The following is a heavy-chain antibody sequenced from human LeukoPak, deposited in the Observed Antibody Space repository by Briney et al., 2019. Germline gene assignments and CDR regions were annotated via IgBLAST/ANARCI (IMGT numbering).Heavy chain of an antibody. Sequence: ASVKVSCTASGYTFTGYYMHWVRQAPGQGLEWMGWINPNSGGTNYAQKFQGRVTMTRDTSISTAYMELSRLRSDDTAVYYCAKGHCSSTSCATSYYYYYYMDVWGKGTTVTVSS. J-gene: IGHJ6*03. CDR2: INPNSGGT. V-gene: IGHV1-2*02. CDR1: GYTFTGYY. CDR3: AKGHCSSTSCATSYYYYYYMDV. D-gene: IGHD2-2*01.